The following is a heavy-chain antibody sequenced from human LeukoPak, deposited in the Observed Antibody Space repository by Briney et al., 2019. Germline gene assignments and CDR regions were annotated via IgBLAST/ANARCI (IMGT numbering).Heavy chain of an antibody. J-gene: IGHJ4*02. V-gene: IGHV1-2*02. CDR2: INPNTGGT. Sequence: GASVKVSCKASGYTFTGYYMHWVRQAPGQGLEWMGWINPNTGGTNYAQKLQGRVTMTTDTSTSTAYMELRSLRSDDTAVYYCARGSDYDSSSDYWGQGTLVTVSS. CDR3: ARGSDYDSSSDY. CDR1: GYTFTGYY. D-gene: IGHD3-22*01.